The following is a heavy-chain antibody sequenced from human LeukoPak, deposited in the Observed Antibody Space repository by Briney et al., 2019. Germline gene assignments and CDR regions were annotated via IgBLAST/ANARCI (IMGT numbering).Heavy chain of an antibody. Sequence: GESLKISCKGSGYSFTSYWIGWVRQMPGKGLEWMGIIYPGDSDTRYSPSFQGQVTISADKSTSTAYLQWSSLKASDTAMYYCARLDGYDSSGYYYGSDYWGQGTLVTVSS. D-gene: IGHD3-22*01. J-gene: IGHJ4*02. V-gene: IGHV5-51*01. CDR2: IYPGDSDT. CDR3: ARLDGYDSSGYYYGSDY. CDR1: GYSFTSYW.